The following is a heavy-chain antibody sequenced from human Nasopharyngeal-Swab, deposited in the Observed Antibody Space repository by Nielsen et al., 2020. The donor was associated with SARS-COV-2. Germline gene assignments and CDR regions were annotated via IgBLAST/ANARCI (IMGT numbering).Heavy chain of an antibody. V-gene: IGHV3-53*01. J-gene: IGHJ4*02. D-gene: IGHD2-8*01. Sequence: SCAASGFTLSSNHMSWVRQAPGKGLEWVSVINNVGDAYYADSVRGRFTISRDTSKNTLYLQMNSLRAEDTAEYYCAAFNGFDCWGQGTLVTVSS. CDR3: AAFNGFDC. CDR2: INNVGDA. CDR1: GFTLSSNH.